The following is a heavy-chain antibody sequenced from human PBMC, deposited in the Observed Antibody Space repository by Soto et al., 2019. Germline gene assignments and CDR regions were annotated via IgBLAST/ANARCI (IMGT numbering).Heavy chain of an antibody. Sequence: QVQLVESGGGVVQPGRSLRLSCAASGFTFSSYAMHWVRQAPVKGLEWVAVISYDGSNKYYADSVKGRFTISRDNSKNTLYLQMNSLRAEDTAVYYCARGSEQQLALLDYWGQGTLVTVSS. D-gene: IGHD6-13*01. CDR2: ISYDGSNK. CDR1: GFTFSSYA. J-gene: IGHJ4*02. CDR3: ARGSEQQLALLDY. V-gene: IGHV3-30-3*01.